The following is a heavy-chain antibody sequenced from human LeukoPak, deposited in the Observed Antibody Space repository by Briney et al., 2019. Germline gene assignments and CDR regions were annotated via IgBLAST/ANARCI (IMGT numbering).Heavy chain of an antibody. CDR3: ARGPPPDFDY. V-gene: IGHV4-4*07. CDR1: GYSISSGYY. CDR2: IHPSGST. Sequence: SETLSLTCTVPGYSISSGYYWSWVRQPAGKGLEWIGRIHPSGSTNYNPSLKSRVTLSVDTSKNQFSLKLSSVTAADTAVYYCARGPPPDFDYWGRGTLVTVSS. J-gene: IGHJ4*02.